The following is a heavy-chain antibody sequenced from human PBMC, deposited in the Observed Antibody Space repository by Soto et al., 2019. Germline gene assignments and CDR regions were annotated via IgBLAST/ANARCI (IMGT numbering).Heavy chain of an antibody. CDR1: GFTFSSYA. V-gene: IGHV3-23*01. J-gene: IGHJ4*02. CDR2: ISGSGGIT. CDR3: GKEPTYISGGYTLDY. Sequence: EVQLLESGGGLVQPGGSLRISCAASGFTFSSYAMSWVRQAPGKGLEWVSSISGSGGITYYADSVKGRFTISRDNSKNALKLEMNSLSDEDTDLYYFGKEPTYISGGYTLDYWRLGTVVIVSS. D-gene: IGHD6-19*01.